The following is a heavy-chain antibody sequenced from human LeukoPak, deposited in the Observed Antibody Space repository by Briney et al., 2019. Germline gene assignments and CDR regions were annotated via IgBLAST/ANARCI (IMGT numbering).Heavy chain of an antibody. CDR3: AKDWVRYCSSTSCHPDAFDI. CDR2: ISGSGAYT. Sequence: PGGSLRLSCSVSGFTFSSYAMSWVRQAPGKGLQWVSTISGSGAYTYYADSVKGRFTISRDTSKNTLYLQMNSLRAEDTAVYYCAKDWVRYCSSTSCHPDAFDIWGQGTMVTVSS. J-gene: IGHJ3*02. CDR1: GFTFSSYA. D-gene: IGHD2-2*01. V-gene: IGHV3-23*01.